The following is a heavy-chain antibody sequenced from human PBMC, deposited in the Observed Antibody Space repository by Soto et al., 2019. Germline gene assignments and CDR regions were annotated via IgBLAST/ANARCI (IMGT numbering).Heavy chain of an antibody. CDR1: GYNFTAFW. Sequence: LKISCKASGYNFTAFWIHWVRQMPGKGLEWLGKIDPSDSYTNYSPSFEGHVTISTDNSITTAYLQWSSLRASDTALYFCARVHKNWFDSWAQGTMVTVSS. CDR2: IDPSDSYT. CDR3: ARVHKNWFDS. V-gene: IGHV5-10-1*01. J-gene: IGHJ5*01.